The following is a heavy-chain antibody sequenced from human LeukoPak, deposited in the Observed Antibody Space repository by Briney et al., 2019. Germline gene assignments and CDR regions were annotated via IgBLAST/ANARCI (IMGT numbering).Heavy chain of an antibody. CDR2: IYPSGST. V-gene: IGHV4-4*07. D-gene: IGHD3-22*01. J-gene: IGHJ3*02. Sequence: PSETLSLTCSVSGGSISSYYWSWIRQPVGKGLEWIGRIYPSGSTNYNPSLKSRVTISVDTSKNQFSLKLSSVTAADTAVYYCARETLNYYDSSGYYAFDIWGQGTMVTVSS. CDR3: ARETLNYYDSSGYYAFDI. CDR1: GGSISSYY.